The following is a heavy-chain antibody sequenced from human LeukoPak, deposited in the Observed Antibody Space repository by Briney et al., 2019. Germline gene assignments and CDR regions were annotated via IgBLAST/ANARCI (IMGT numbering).Heavy chain of an antibody. CDR1: GFTFSSYS. V-gene: IGHV3-21*01. CDR2: ISSSSSYI. Sequence: GGSLRLSCAASGFTFSSYSMNCVRQAPGKGLEWVSSISSSSSYIYYADSVKGRFTISRDNAKNSLYLQMNSLRAEDTAVYYCARERYSSSWYEVDYYYGMDVWGKGTTVTVSS. J-gene: IGHJ6*04. D-gene: IGHD6-13*01. CDR3: ARERYSSSWYEVDYYYGMDV.